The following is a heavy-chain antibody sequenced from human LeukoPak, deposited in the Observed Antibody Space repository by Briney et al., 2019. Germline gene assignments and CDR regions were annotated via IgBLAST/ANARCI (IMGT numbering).Heavy chain of an antibody. V-gene: IGHV5-10-1*01. CDR3: ARQPPRGYNSAWFDS. Sequence: GESLKISCQDSGYRFPNFWLIWVRQLPGKGLEWMGRIDPSDSFINYNPSFQGHVTISADKSSNTAYLQWSSLKASDTAVYYCARQPPRGYNSAWFDSWGQGTLVTVSS. J-gene: IGHJ5*01. CDR2: IDPSDSFI. D-gene: IGHD6-19*01. CDR1: GYRFPNFW.